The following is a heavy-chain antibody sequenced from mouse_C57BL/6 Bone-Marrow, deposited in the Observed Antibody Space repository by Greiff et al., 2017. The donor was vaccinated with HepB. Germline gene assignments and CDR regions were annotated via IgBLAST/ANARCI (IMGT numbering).Heavy chain of an antibody. J-gene: IGHJ4*01. D-gene: IGHD1-1*01. CDR2: ISYSGST. Sequence: EVQLQESGPGLAKPSQTLSLTCSVTGYSITSDYWNWIRKFPGNKLEYMGYISYSGSTYYNPSLKSRISITRDTSKNQYSPQLNSVTTEDTATHYCARSPYYYDYAIDYWGQGTSVTVSS. V-gene: IGHV3-8*01. CDR1: GYSITSDY. CDR3: ARSPYYYDYAIDY.